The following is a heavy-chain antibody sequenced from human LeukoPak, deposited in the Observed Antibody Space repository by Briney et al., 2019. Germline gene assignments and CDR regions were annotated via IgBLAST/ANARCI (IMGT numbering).Heavy chain of an antibody. CDR1: GGTFSSYA. V-gene: IGHV1-69*05. CDR2: IIPIFGTA. Sequence: GASVKVSCKASGGTFSSYAISWVRQAPGQGLEWMGGIIPIFGTANYAQKFQGRVTITTDESTSTAYMELSSLRSKDTAVYYCANYCSSTSCYTNWGQGTLVTVSS. CDR3: ANYCSSTSCYTN. J-gene: IGHJ4*02. D-gene: IGHD2-2*02.